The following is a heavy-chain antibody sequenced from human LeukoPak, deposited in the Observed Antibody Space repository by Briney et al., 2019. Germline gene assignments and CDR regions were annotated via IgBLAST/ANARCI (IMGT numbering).Heavy chain of an antibody. CDR3: ARPISPVGATRGRGFDY. CDR1: GGSSSDYF. D-gene: IGHD1-26*01. Sequence: SETLSLTCAVYGGSSSDYFWSWIRQPPGKGLEWIGEINHSGSTNYNPSLKSRVTISVDTSKNQFSLKLSSVTAADTAVYYCARPISPVGATRGRGFDYWGQGTLVTVSS. V-gene: IGHV4-34*01. CDR2: INHSGST. J-gene: IGHJ4*02.